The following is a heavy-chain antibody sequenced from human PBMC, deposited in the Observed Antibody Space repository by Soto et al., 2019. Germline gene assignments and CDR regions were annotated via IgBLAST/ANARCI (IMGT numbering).Heavy chain of an antibody. Sequence: ASVKVSCKASGYTFTSYAMHWVRQAPGQRLEWMGWINAGNGNTKYSQKFQGRVTITRDTSASTAYMELSSLRSEDTAVYYCARVFCSGGSCYWFDPWGQGTLVTVSS. CDR1: GYTFTSYA. CDR3: ARVFCSGGSCYWFDP. J-gene: IGHJ5*02. D-gene: IGHD2-15*01. CDR2: INAGNGNT. V-gene: IGHV1-3*01.